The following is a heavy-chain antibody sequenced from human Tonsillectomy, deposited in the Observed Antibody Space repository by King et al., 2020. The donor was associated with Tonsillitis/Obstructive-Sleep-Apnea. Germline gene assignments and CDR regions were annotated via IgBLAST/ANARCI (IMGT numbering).Heavy chain of an antibody. CDR3: AKDSGIAAAGTKNWFDP. D-gene: IGHD6-13*01. CDR2: ISYDGSNK. J-gene: IGHJ5*02. Sequence: VQLVESGGGVVQPGRSLRLSCAASGFTFSSYGMHWVRQAPGKGLEWGAVISYDGSNKYYADSVKGRFTISRDNSKNTLYLQMNSLRAEDTAVYYCAKDSGIAAAGTKNWFDPWGQGTLVTVSS. CDR1: GFTFSSYG. V-gene: IGHV3-30*18.